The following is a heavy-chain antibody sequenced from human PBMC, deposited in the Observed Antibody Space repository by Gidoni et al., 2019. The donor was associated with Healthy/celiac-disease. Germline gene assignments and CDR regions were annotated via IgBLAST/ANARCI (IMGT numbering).Heavy chain of an antibody. CDR2: ISYDGSNK. CDR3: ARETTVTTEYYFDY. V-gene: IGHV3-30*04. Sequence: QVQLVESGGGVVQPGRSLRLSCAAAGFTFSSCAMHWVRQAPGKGLEWVAVISYDGSNKYYADSVKGRFTISRDNSTNTLYLQMNSLRAEDTAVYYCARETTVTTEYYFDYWGQGTLVTVSS. CDR1: GFTFSSCA. J-gene: IGHJ4*02. D-gene: IGHD4-17*01.